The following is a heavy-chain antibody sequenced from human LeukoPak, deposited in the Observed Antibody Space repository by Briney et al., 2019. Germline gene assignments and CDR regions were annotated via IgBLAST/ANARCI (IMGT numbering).Heavy chain of an antibody. D-gene: IGHD3-22*01. CDR3: ARAPSEIGGYYPEYFRH. CDR1: GFTFSTYW. CDR2: IKSDGST. J-gene: IGHJ1*01. V-gene: IGHV3-74*01. Sequence: GGSLRLPCAASGFTFSTYWMHWVRQAPGKGLVWVSRIKSDGSTNYADSVKGRFTISRDNAKNTVSLQMNSLRAEDTGVYYCARAPSEIGGYYPEYFRHWGQGTLVTVSS.